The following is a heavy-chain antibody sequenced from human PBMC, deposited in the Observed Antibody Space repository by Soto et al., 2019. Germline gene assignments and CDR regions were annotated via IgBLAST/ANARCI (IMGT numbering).Heavy chain of an antibody. Sequence: GGSLRLSCAASGITFSDHYMSWIRQAPGKGLEWVSYISGSGRSTNYADSVKGRFTISRDNTKNSLFLQMNSLRDEDTAVYYCGTLHYYAVYYWGQGNLVTVSS. CDR3: GTLHYYAVYY. J-gene: IGHJ4*02. CDR2: ISGSGRST. CDR1: GITFSDHY. D-gene: IGHD3-22*01. V-gene: IGHV3-11*01.